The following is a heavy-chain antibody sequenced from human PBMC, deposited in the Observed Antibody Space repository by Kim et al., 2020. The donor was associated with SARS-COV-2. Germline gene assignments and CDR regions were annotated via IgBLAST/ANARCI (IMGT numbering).Heavy chain of an antibody. J-gene: IGHJ4*02. V-gene: IGHV3-7*03. D-gene: IGHD3-10*01. CDR3: ARDRGFLDY. Sequence: SGKFYLDSVKGRFTISRANAKNSLYLQMHSLRAEDAAIYYCARDRGFLDYWGQGILVTVSS. CDR2: SGK.